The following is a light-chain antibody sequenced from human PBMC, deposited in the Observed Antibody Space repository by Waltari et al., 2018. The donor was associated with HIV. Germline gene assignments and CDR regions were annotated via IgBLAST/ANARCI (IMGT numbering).Light chain of an antibody. J-gene: IGLJ2*01. CDR3: AAWDDGLNGL. Sequence: QSVLTQPPSASGTPGQRVTISCSGRRSNIGSNPVSWYQQLPGTAPKPLIYNNNQRPSGVPDRFSGSKSGTSASLAISGLQSEDEGAYYCAAWDDGLNGLFGGGTKLTV. CDR1: RSNIGSNP. CDR2: NNN. V-gene: IGLV1-44*01.